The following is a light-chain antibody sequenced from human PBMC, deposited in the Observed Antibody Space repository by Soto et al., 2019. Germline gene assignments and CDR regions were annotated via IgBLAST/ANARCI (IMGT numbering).Light chain of an antibody. CDR2: KAS. J-gene: IGKJ1*01. CDR3: QHYNSYSEA. V-gene: IGKV1-5*03. Sequence: DIQMTQSPSTLSGSLGARVNITCRASQTISSWLAWYQQKPGKAPKLLIYKASTLKSGVPSRFSGSGSGTEFTLTISSLQPDDFATYYCQHYNSYSEAFGQGTKVDIK. CDR1: QTISSW.